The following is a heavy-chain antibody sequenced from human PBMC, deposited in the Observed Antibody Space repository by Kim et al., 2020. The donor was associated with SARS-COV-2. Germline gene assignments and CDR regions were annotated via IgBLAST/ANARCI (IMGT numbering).Heavy chain of an antibody. V-gene: IGHV3-72*01. CDR3: PRSGRDAMDV. CDR2: TRSTIRSLST. Sequence: GGSLRLSCATSEFSFNDHYMDWVRQTPEKGLEWVSRTRSTIRSLSTAYAASGGVRITISRADSADSMYLHMHSIEIEGTSLYSCPRSGRDAMDVCDHG. CDR1: EFSFNDHY. J-gene: IGHJ6*02.